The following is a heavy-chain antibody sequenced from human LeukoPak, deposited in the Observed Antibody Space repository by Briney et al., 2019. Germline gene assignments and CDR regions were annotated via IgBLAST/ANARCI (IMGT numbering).Heavy chain of an antibody. D-gene: IGHD3-9*01. V-gene: IGHV1-2*02. J-gene: IGHJ4*02. CDR2: INPNSGGT. Sequence: ASVKVSCKTSGYTFTGYYMHWVRQAPGQGLEWMGWINPNSGGTNYAQKFQGRVTMTRDMSISTAYMELSRLRSDDTAVYYCARSPDILTGENFDYWGQGTLVTVSS. CDR1: GYTFTGYY. CDR3: ARSPDILTGENFDY.